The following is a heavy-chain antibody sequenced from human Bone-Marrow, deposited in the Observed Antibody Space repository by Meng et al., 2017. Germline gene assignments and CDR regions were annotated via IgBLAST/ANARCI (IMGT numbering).Heavy chain of an antibody. Sequence: EVQLVECGGGLVRPGGSLRLSCGASGFNFGDYIMHWVRQSPGKGLEWISRIVSDGGITTYADSVKGRFTISRDNAKNTLYLEMNSLGAEDTAVYYCARDLGWVLFDYWGQGALVTVSS. CDR3: ARDLGWVLFDY. D-gene: IGHD3-3*01. CDR1: GFNFGDYI. J-gene: IGHJ4*02. CDR2: IVSDGGIT. V-gene: IGHV3-74*01.